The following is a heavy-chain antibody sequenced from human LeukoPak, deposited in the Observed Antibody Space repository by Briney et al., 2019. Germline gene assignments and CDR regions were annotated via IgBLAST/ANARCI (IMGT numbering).Heavy chain of an antibody. CDR3: ARLSGGSWANTEYFPD. J-gene: IGHJ1*01. D-gene: IGHD7-27*01. CDR2: VYPGDSHT. V-gene: IGHV5-51*01. Sequence: GGSLTISCKASGYTFNTYWIGWVRQKPGKGLEWMAIVYPGDSHTRYSPSFQGHFTISADKTVTTAYLQWSSLEASDTAVYYCARLSGGSWANTEYFPDWGQGTLVIVPS. CDR1: GYTFNTYW.